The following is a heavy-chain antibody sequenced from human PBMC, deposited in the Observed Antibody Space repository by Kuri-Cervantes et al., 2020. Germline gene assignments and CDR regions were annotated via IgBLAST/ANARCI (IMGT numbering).Heavy chain of an antibody. Sequence: GSLRLSCTVSGGSISISSYYWGWIRQPPGKGLEWIGNIYYSGSTYYNPSLKSRVTISVDRSKNQFSLKLSSVTAADTAVYYCARGGTGTTSVGAVHWFDPWGQGTLVTVSS. CDR3: ARGGTGTTSVGAVHWFDP. CDR2: IYYSGST. V-gene: IGHV4-39*07. CDR1: GGSISISSYY. J-gene: IGHJ5*02. D-gene: IGHD1-7*01.